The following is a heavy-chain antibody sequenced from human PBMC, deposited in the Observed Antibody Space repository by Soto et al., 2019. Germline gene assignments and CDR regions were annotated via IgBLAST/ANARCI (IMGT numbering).Heavy chain of an antibody. D-gene: IGHD5-12*01. CDR1: PFTFNNFS. CDR3: ANEVDVAFSSLQYGMDV. Sequence: RPPCAASPFTFNNFSLHWVRRAPGKGLEWVAFISYDGTYKYYAVSVRGRFTVYRDNSKSTLFLQMNSLKFEDTAVYVCANEVDVAFSSLQYGMDVLGQGTTVTVSS. CDR2: ISYDGTYK. J-gene: IGHJ6*01. V-gene: IGHV3-30*14.